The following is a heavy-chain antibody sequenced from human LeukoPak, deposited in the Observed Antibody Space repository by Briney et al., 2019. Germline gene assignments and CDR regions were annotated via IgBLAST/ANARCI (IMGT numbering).Heavy chain of an antibody. CDR3: ARHSSMTTVAFDY. CDR2: IYYSGST. Sequence: SETLSLTCTVSGGSISGSNYYWGWIHQPPGRGLEWIGSIYYSGSTYYNPSLKSRVTISVDTSKRQFSLELRSVTAADTAVYYCARHSSMTTVAFDYWGQGTLGTVSS. D-gene: IGHD4-23*01. V-gene: IGHV4-39*01. CDR1: GGSISGSNYY. J-gene: IGHJ4*02.